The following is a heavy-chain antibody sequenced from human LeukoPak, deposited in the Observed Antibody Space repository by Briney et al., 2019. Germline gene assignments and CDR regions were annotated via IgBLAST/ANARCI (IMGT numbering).Heavy chain of an antibody. CDR3: ARGSFLIAAAGTVFDY. V-gene: IGHV4-34*01. CDR1: GGSFSGYY. J-gene: IGHJ4*02. Sequence: KPSETLSLTCAVYGGSFSGYYWSWIRQPPGKGLEWIGEINQSGSTNYNPSLKSRVTISVDTSKNQFSLKLSSVTAADTDVYYCARGSFLIAAAGTVFDYWGQGTLVTVSS. CDR2: INQSGST. D-gene: IGHD6-13*01.